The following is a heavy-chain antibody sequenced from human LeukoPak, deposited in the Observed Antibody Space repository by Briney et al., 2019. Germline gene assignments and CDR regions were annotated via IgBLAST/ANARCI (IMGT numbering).Heavy chain of an antibody. CDR2: ISSGSGYI. CDR1: GLTFSNYS. V-gene: IGHV3-21*01. CDR3: ARLTTVVTLFDY. D-gene: IGHD4-23*01. J-gene: IGHJ4*02. Sequence: GGSLRLSCAASGLTFSNYSMSWVRQAPGKGLEWVSSISSGSGYIYYADSVKGRFTISRDDAKNSLYLQMNSLRAEDTAVYYCARLTTVVTLFDYWGQGTLVTVSS.